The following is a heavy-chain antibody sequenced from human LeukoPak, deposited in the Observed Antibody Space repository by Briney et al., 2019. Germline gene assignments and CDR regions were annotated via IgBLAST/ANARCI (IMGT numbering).Heavy chain of an antibody. V-gene: IGHV4-39*01. CDR1: GDSISQSGFQ. D-gene: IGHD6-13*01. J-gene: IGHJ6*02. Sequence: TLSLTCTVSGDSISQSGFQWGWIRQSPGKGLEWIGSIHYGGTTYYAPSLKSRVTIAIDTSKKTFSLRLNSVTAADTAVYYCAKLSPITEVGSSYYHSMDVWGHGTTVTVSS. CDR2: IHYGGTT. CDR3: AKLSPITEVGSSYYHSMDV.